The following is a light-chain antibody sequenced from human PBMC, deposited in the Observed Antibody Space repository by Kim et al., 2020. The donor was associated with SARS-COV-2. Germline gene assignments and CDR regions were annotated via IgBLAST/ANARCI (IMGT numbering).Light chain of an antibody. J-gene: IGLJ2*01. Sequence: LTPGQTAGISCSGYKWGDKYACWYQQKPGQSPVLVIYPYSKRPSGIPERFSGSNSGNTATLTISGTQAMDEADYYCQAWDSSTAVFGGGTQLTVL. V-gene: IGLV3-1*01. CDR2: PYS. CDR3: QAWDSSTAV. CDR1: KWGDKY.